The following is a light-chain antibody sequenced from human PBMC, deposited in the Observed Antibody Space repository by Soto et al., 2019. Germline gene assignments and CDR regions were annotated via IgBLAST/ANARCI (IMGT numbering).Light chain of an antibody. J-gene: IGKJ3*01. Sequence: MMQSPVILSVSPGERATLSCRASQSVSNNVAWYQQKPGQAPRLLIYGTSARATGTPARFSGSGSGTDFTLTISSLQSEDFAVYYCHHYITSSGVTFGPGTRVDFK. CDR1: QSVSNN. CDR3: HHYITSSGVT. V-gene: IGKV3-15*01. CDR2: GTS.